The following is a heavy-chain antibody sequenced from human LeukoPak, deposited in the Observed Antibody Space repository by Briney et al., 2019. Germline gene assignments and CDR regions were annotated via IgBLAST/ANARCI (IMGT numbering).Heavy chain of an antibody. CDR2: IRSKANSYAT. CDR1: GFTFSGSA. Sequence: GGSLKLSCAASGFTFSGSAMHWARQASGKGLEWVGRIRSKANSYATAYAASVKGRFTISRDDSKNTAYLQMNSLKTEDTAVYYCTRHVYCSGGSCYFDYWGQGTLVTVSS. CDR3: TRHVYCSGGSCYFDY. D-gene: IGHD2-15*01. J-gene: IGHJ4*02. V-gene: IGHV3-73*01.